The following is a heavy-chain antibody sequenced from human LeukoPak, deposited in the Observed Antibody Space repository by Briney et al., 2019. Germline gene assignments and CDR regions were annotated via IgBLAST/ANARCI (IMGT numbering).Heavy chain of an antibody. D-gene: IGHD6-19*01. J-gene: IGHJ4*02. CDR3: AREGGYSSGWYDY. CDR2: IIPIFGTA. CDR1: GGTFSSYA. Sequence: EASVKVSCKASGGTFSSYAISWVRQAPGQGLEWMGGIIPIFGTANHAQKFQGRVTITTDESTSTAYMELSSLRSEDTAVYYCAREGGYSSGWYDYWGQGTLVTVSS. V-gene: IGHV1-69*05.